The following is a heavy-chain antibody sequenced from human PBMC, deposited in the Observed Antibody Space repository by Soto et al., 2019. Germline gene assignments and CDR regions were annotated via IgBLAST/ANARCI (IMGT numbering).Heavy chain of an antibody. V-gene: IGHV4-4*02. J-gene: IGHJ5*02. D-gene: IGHD6-13*01. CDR1: GGSISSSNW. CDR2: IYHSGST. CDR3: ARDAPTIAAAGRGLYNWFDP. Sequence: PSETLSLTCAVSGGSISSSNWWSWVRQPPGKGLEWIGEIYHSGSTNYNPPLKSRVTISVDKSKNQFSLKLSSVTAADTAVYYCARDAPTIAAAGRGLYNWFDPWGQGTLVTVSS.